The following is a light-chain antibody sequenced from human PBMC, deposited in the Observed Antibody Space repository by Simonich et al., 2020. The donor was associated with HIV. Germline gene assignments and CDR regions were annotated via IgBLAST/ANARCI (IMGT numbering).Light chain of an antibody. Sequence: DIVMTQSPDSLAVSLGERATINCKSSQSVLYSSNNKNYLVWSQQKPGQPPKLLIYWASTRESGVPDRFSGSGSGTDFTLTISSLQAEDVAVYYCQQYYTTPPTFGQGTKVEIK. J-gene: IGKJ1*01. CDR1: QSVLYSSNNKNY. CDR2: WAS. CDR3: QQYYTTPPT. V-gene: IGKV4-1*01.